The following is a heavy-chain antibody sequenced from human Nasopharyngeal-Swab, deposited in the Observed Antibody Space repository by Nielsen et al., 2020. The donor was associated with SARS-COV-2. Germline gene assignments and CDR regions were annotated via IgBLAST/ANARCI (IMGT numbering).Heavy chain of an antibody. CDR3: ARSRPAYYFDY. V-gene: IGHV3-11*01. CDR2: ISSTGAII. D-gene: IGHD3-16*01. J-gene: IGHJ4*01. CDR1: GFTFSDYY. Sequence: GESLKISCAASGFTFSDYYMSWIRPAPGKGLEWVSYISSTGAIIYYADSVKGRFTISRDNAKNSLFLQMNSLRAEDTAVYYCARSRPAYYFDYWGHGTLVTVSS.